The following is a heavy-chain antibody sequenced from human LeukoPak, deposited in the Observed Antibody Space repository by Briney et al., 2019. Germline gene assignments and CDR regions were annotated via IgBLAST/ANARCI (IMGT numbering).Heavy chain of an antibody. CDR1: GYTFTGYY. CDR2: ISAYNGNT. CDR3: AGVRVGYYYYMDV. D-gene: IGHD3-22*01. V-gene: IGHV1-18*04. Sequence: ASVKVSCKASGYTFTGYYMHWVRQAPGQGLEWMGWISAYNGNTNYAQKLQGRVTMTTDTSTSTAYMELRSLRSDDTAMYYCAGVRVGYYYYMDVWGKGTTVTVSS. J-gene: IGHJ6*03.